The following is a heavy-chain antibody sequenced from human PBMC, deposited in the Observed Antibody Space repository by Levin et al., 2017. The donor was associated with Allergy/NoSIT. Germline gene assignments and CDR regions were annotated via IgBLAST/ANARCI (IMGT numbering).Heavy chain of an antibody. J-gene: IGHJ4*02. CDR2: ISAYNGNT. CDR3: ARDASGSYYMDY. Sequence: ASVKVSCKASGYTFSSYAISWVRQAPGQGLEWMGWISAYNGNTNYAQKFQGRVIMTTDTSTSTAYMELRSLGSDDTAMYYCARDASGSYYMDYWGQGTLVTVSS. D-gene: IGHD3-10*01. CDR1: GYTFSSYA. V-gene: IGHV1-18*01.